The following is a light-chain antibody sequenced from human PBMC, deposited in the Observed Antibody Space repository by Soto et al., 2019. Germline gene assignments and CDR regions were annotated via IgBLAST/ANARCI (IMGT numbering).Light chain of an antibody. CDR3: QQYGRWT. Sequence: EIVLTQSPGTLSLSPGERATLSCRASQSISSNYLAWYQQKPHQAPRLLIYGASSRATVIPDRFSGSWCGTDFTLTISRLEPEDATIYYCQQYGRWTFGQGTKVEIK. CDR1: QSISSNY. CDR2: GAS. J-gene: IGKJ1*01. V-gene: IGKV3-20*01.